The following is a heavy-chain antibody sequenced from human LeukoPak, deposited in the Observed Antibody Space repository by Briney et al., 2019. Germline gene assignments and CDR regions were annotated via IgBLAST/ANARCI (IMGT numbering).Heavy chain of an antibody. V-gene: IGHV4-59*01. CDR2: IYYSGST. CDR1: GGSISSYY. Sequence: SETLSLTCTVSGGSISSYYWSWFRQPPGKGLEWIGYIYYSGSTNYNPSLKSRVTISVDTSKNQFSLKLSSVTAADTAVYYCAREDTAMVNGLDYWGQGTLVTVSS. D-gene: IGHD5-18*01. CDR3: AREDTAMVNGLDY. J-gene: IGHJ4*02.